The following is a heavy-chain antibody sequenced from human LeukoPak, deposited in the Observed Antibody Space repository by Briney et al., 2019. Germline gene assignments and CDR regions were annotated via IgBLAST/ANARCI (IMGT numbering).Heavy chain of an antibody. D-gene: IGHD6-19*01. V-gene: IGHV4-59*08. Sequence: SETLSLTCTVSGDSLSSHCWSWIRQPPGKGLEWIGYIYGSGSTHYDPSLKSRVTISEDTSKNQFSLKLTSVTAADTAVYYCARNVGWYSHDSWGQGTLVTVSS. J-gene: IGHJ4*02. CDR1: GDSLSSHC. CDR3: ARNVGWYSHDS. CDR2: IYGSGST.